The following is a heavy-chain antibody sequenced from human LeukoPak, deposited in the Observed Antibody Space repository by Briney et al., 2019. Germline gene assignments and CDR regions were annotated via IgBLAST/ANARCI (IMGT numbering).Heavy chain of an antibody. CDR3: ARARGRLLLVDY. J-gene: IGHJ4*02. CDR2: IYSSGST. Sequence: SETLSPTCTVSSGSITSYYWNWIRQPAGKGLEWIGRIYSSGSTDYNPSLKSRVTMSVDTSKNQFSLNLSSVTAADSAVYYCARARGRLLLVDYWGQGTLVTVSS. CDR1: SGSITSYY. D-gene: IGHD2-15*01. V-gene: IGHV4-4*07.